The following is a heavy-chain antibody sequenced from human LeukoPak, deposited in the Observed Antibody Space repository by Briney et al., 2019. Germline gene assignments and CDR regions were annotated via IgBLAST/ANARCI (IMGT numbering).Heavy chain of an antibody. CDR1: GCTFTSYY. CDR2: INPSGGST. D-gene: IGHD1-26*01. V-gene: IGHV1-46*01. Sequence: GASVKVSCEASGCTFTSYYMHWVRQAPGQGLEWMGIINPSGGSTSYAQKFQGRVTMTRDTSTSTVYMELSSLRSEDTAVYYCARKEPAPYFDYWGQGTLVTVSS. J-gene: IGHJ4*02. CDR3: ARKEPAPYFDY.